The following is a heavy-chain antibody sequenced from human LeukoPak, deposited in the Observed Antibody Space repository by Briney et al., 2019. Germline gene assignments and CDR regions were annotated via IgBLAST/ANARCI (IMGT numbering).Heavy chain of an antibody. V-gene: IGHV3-21*01. J-gene: IGHJ6*02. D-gene: IGHD1-26*01. CDR2: ISSSSSYI. Sequence: GGSLRLSCAASGFTFSSYSMNWVRQAPGKGLEWVSSISSSSSYIYYADSVKGRFTISRDNAKNLVYLQMNSLRAEDTAVYYCARGRELLDGMDVWGQGTTVTVSS. CDR3: ARGRELLDGMDV. CDR1: GFTFSSYS.